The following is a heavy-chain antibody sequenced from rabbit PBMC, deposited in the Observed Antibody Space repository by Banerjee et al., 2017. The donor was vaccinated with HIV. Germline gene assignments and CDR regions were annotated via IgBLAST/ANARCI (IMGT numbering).Heavy chain of an antibody. J-gene: IGHJ6*01. CDR2: IDAGSGTT. V-gene: IGHV1S45*01. CDR1: GFDLSRYYV. D-gene: IGHD7-1*01. Sequence: QEQLEESGGDLVKPEGSLTLTCTASGFDLSRYYVMCWVRQAPGKGLEWIGCIDAGSGTTYYANWAKGRFTISKTSSTTVTLQMTSLTAADTATYFCARDAGGDGYSNDLWGPGTLVTVS. CDR3: ARDAGGDGYSNDL.